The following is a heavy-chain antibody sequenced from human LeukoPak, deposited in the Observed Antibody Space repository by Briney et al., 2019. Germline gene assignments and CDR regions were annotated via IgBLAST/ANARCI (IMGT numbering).Heavy chain of an antibody. D-gene: IGHD3-3*01. CDR1: GGSISISSYY. V-gene: IGHV4-39*01. J-gene: IGHJ4*02. Sequence: SETLSLTCTVSGGSISISSYYWGWIRQPRGNGLEWFGRIYDSGSTYYNPSLKSRVTISVDTPKNQFSLKLSSVTAADTAVYYCASVTIFGVVGFYYFDYWGQGTLVTVSS. CDR3: ASVTIFGVVGFYYFDY. CDR2: IYDSGST.